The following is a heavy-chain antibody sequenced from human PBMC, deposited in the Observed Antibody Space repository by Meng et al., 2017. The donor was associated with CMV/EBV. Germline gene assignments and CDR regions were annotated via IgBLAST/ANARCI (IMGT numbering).Heavy chain of an antibody. Sequence: SETLSLTCTVSGGSISSYSWSWIRQPPGKGLEWIGYIYYSGSTNYNPSLKSRVTISVDTSKNPFSLKLSSVTAADTAVYYCARDLRVDSSSYYYFDYWGQGTLVTVSS. J-gene: IGHJ4*02. CDR1: GGSISSYS. CDR2: IYYSGST. D-gene: IGHD6-13*01. V-gene: IGHV4-59*01. CDR3: ARDLRVDSSSYYYFDY.